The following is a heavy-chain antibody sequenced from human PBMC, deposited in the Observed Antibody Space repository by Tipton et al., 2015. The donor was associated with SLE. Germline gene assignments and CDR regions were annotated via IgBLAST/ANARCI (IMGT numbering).Heavy chain of an antibody. D-gene: IGHD6-19*01. CDR1: GGSFSGYY. Sequence: TLSLTCAVYGGSFSGYYWSWIRQPPGKGLEWIGDINHSGSTNYNPSLKSRVTISVDTSKNQFSLKLSSVTAADTAVYYCARDRTFTKGSGRAGGWFDPWGQGTPVTVSS. V-gene: IGHV4-34*01. J-gene: IGHJ5*02. CDR2: INHSGST. CDR3: ARDRTFTKGSGRAGGWFDP.